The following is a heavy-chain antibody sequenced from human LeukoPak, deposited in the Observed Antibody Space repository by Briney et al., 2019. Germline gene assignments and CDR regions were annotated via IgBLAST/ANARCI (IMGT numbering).Heavy chain of an antibody. CDR2: IYATGST. V-gene: IGHV4-4*07. CDR1: GGSISSYY. CDR3: ARVTWGSYYYMDV. D-gene: IGHD7-27*01. J-gene: IGHJ6*03. Sequence: ASETLSLTCTVSGGSISSYYWSWIRQPAWKGLEWIGRIYATGSTTYNPSLKSRVTMSVDTSKNQFSLKLDSVTAADTAMYYCARVTWGSYYYMDVWGKGTTVTVSS.